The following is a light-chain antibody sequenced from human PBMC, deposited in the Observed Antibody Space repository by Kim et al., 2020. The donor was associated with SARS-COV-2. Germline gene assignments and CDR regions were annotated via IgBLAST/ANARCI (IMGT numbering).Light chain of an antibody. J-gene: IGLJ2*01. CDR3: QVWDSSSDHLV. CDR1: NIGSKS. V-gene: IGLV3-21*04. Sequence: APGKTARITWGGNNIGSKSVHWYQQKPGQAPVLVIYYDSDRPSGIPERFSGSNSGNTATLTISRVEAGDVADYYCQVWDSSSDHLVFGGGTKLTVL. CDR2: YDS.